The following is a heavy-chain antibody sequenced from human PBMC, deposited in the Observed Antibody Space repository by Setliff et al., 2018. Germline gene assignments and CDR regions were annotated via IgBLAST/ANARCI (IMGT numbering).Heavy chain of an antibody. J-gene: IGHJ4*02. CDR3: ARSWRAGALNHFDY. V-gene: IGHV1-18*01. CDR2: ISPYNGDT. D-gene: IGHD3-3*01. Sequence: GASVKVSCKASGYIFNTFGINWMRRAPGQGLEWIGWISPYNGDTKYAQKFQGRVTMTTDTSTTTAYMELKSLRSDDTAVYYCARSWRAGALNHFDYWGQGSRVTVSS. CDR1: GYIFNTFG.